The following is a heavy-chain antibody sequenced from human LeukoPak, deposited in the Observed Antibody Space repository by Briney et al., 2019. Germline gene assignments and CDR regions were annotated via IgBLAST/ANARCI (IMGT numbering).Heavy chain of an antibody. CDR3: ARVSITMVRGVIIPNNWFDP. CDR2: MNPNSGNT. CDR1: GYTFTSYD. Sequence: GASVKVSCKASGYTFTSYDINWVRQATGQGLEWMGWMNPNSGNTGYAQKFQGRVTMTRNTSISTAYMELSSLRSEDTAVYYCARVSITMVRGVIIPNNWFDPWGQGTLVTVSS. D-gene: IGHD3-10*01. V-gene: IGHV1-8*01. J-gene: IGHJ5*02.